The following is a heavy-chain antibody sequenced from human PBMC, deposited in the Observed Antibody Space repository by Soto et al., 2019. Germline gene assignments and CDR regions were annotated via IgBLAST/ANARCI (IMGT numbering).Heavy chain of an antibody. J-gene: IGHJ6*04. Sequence: SETLSLTCTVSGVSISSGGYYWSWIRQHPGKGLEWIGYIYYSGSTYYNPSLKSRVTISVDTSKNQFSLKLSSVTAADTAVYYCARGCGSCEVLWTSWGMDVWGKGTTVT. V-gene: IGHV4-31*03. CDR2: IYYSGST. CDR1: GVSISSGGYY. D-gene: IGHD2-15*01. CDR3: ARGCGSCEVLWTSWGMDV.